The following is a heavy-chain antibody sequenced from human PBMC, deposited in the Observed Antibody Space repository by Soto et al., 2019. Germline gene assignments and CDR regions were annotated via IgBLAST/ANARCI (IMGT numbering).Heavy chain of an antibody. CDR2: IYYSGST. CDR3: ARGSSSGWYSCDY. Sequence: QVQLQESGPGLVKPSQTLSLTCTVSTGSITSGNYYWSWIRQPPGKGLEWIGYIYYSGSTDYNSSLKSRVTISVDTSKNQFSLNLSSVTAADTAVYYYARGSSSGWYSCDYWGQGTLVTVSS. J-gene: IGHJ4*02. CDR1: TGSITSGNYY. D-gene: IGHD6-19*01. V-gene: IGHV4-30-4*01.